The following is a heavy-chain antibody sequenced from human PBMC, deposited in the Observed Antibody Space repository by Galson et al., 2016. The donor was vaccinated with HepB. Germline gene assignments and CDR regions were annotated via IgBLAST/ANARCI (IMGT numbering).Heavy chain of an antibody. CDR2: ISYDGSNK. CDR3: AKAAGRAADGLNFDS. D-gene: IGHD6-13*01. V-gene: IGHV3-30-3*01. Sequence: SLRLSCAASGFTSSSYAMHWVRQAPGKGLEWVAVISYDGSNKYYADSVKGRFTISRDNSKNTLYLQMNSLRVEDTGVYYCAKAAGRAADGLNFDSWGQGTLVSVSS. CDR1: GFTSSSYA. J-gene: IGHJ4*02.